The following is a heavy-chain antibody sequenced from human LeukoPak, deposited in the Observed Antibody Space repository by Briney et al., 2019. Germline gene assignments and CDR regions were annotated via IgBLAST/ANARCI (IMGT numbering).Heavy chain of an antibody. Sequence: GESLRISCKGSGYSFSSYWIACVRQMPGKGLEWMGFIYPAGSDTIYSPAFQDQVTISEDKSINTAYLQWSSLKDSDTAMSYCARPSGYCSGGACYPGYWGQGTLVTVSS. CDR2: IYPAGSDT. D-gene: IGHD2-15*01. J-gene: IGHJ4*02. V-gene: IGHV5-51*01. CDR1: GYSFSSYW. CDR3: ARPSGYCSGGACYPGY.